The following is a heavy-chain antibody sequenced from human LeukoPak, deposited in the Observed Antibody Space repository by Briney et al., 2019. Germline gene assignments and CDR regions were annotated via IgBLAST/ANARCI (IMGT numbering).Heavy chain of an antibody. Sequence: TSETLSLTCTVSGGSISSYYWSWIRQPPGKGLEWIGYIYYSGSTNYNPSLKSRVTISVDTSKNQFSLKLSSVTAADTAVYYCARQEGGAAAYWFDPWGQGTLVTVSS. J-gene: IGHJ5*02. D-gene: IGHD6-13*01. CDR2: IYYSGST. CDR3: ARQEGGAAAYWFDP. V-gene: IGHV4-59*08. CDR1: GGSISSYY.